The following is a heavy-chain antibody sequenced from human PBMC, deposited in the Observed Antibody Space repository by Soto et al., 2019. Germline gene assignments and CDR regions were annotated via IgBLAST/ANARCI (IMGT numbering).Heavy chain of an antibody. CDR2: IWYDGSNK. V-gene: IGHV3-33*01. J-gene: IGHJ6*02. Sequence: PGGSLRLSCAASGFTFSSYGMHWVRQAPGKGLEWVAVIWYDGSNKYYADSVKGRFTISGDNSKNTLYLQMNSLRAEDTAVYYCARLGVIAAAGTYYYYYGMDVWGQGTTVTVSS. D-gene: IGHD6-13*01. CDR1: GFTFSSYG. CDR3: ARLGVIAAAGTYYYYYGMDV.